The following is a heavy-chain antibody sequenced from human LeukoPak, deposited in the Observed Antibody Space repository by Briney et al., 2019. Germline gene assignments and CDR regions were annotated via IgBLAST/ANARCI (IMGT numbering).Heavy chain of an antibody. CDR2: ISSSSVYI. J-gene: IGHJ4*02. Sequence: GGALRLSCAASGFCFSSYSMNWVRHAPGKGLEWVSSISSSSVYIYYADSVRGRFTMSRDNAKSSLYLQMNSLRAEDTAVYYCARVALGGYPLDYWGQGTLVTVSS. D-gene: IGHD5-12*01. CDR3: ARVALGGYPLDY. V-gene: IGHV3-21*01. CDR1: GFCFSSYS.